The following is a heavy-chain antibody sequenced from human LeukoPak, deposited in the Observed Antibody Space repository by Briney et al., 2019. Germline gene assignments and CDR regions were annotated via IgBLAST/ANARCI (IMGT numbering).Heavy chain of an antibody. CDR2: ITGSGPYM. Sequence: PGGSLRLSCAASGFTFSTFAMHWVRLSPGKGLEWVSSITGSGPYMLYADSVKHRFTISRDNTKNLLYLEMNSLRAEDTAMYYCARGHTAVTRHFDFWGQGTLVTVSS. D-gene: IGHD4-17*01. V-gene: IGHV3-21*06. CDR1: GFTFSTFA. J-gene: IGHJ4*02. CDR3: ARGHTAVTRHFDF.